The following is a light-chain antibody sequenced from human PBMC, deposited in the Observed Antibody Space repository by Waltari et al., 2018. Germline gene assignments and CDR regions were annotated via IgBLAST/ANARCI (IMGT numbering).Light chain of an antibody. V-gene: IGLV2-14*03. CDR3: SSYTSSSTVV. J-gene: IGLJ2*01. CDR2: DIS. CDR1: GSARGGLNY. Sequence: QSALTQPASVSGSTGPSITISCHGTGSARGGLNYVSWYQQPPGKAPKLMIYDISKRPSGVSNRFSVSKSGNTASLTISGLQAEDEADYYCSSYTSSSTVVFGGGTKLTVL.